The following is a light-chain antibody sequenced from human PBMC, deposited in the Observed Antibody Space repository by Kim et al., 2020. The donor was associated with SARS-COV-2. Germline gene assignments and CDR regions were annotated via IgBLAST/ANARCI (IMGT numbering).Light chain of an antibody. CDR2: DNN. CDR1: TSNIDRNY. CDR3: SAWDNSLSALV. Sequence: GKQVTSSCSGNTSNIDRNYVVWYQQLPGTAPNPLIYDNNRRPSGVPDRFSGSKSGTSASLAISGLRSEDEADYYCSAWDNSLSALVFGGGTQLTVL. V-gene: IGLV1-47*02. J-gene: IGLJ2*01.